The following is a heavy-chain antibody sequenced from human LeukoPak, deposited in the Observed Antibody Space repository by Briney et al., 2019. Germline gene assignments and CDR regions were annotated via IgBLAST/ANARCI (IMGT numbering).Heavy chain of an antibody. V-gene: IGHV3-30*18. CDR2: ISYDGSNK. CDR3: AKDGIAYYDFWSGPYYYGMDV. J-gene: IGHJ6*02. D-gene: IGHD3-3*01. CDR1: GFTFSNYG. Sequence: GRSLRLSCAASGFTFSNYGMHWVRQAPGKGLEWVAVISYDGSNKYYADSVKGRFTISRDNSKNTLYLQMNSLRAEDTAVYYCAKDGIAYYDFWSGPYYYGMDVWGQGTTVTVSS.